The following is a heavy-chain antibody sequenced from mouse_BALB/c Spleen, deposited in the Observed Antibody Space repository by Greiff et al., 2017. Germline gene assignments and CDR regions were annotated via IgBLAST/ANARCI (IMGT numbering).Heavy chain of an antibody. V-gene: IGHV3-6*02. J-gene: IGHJ2*01. D-gene: IGHD2-3*01. CDR3: ARDRDGYYFDY. Sequence: EVQLQQSGPGLVKPSQSLSLTCSVTGYSITSGYYWNWIRQFPGNKLEWMGYISYDGSNNYNPSLKNRISITRDTSKNQFFLKLNSVTTEDTATYYCARDRDGYYFDYWGQSTTLTVSS. CDR1: GYSITSGYY. CDR2: ISYDGSN.